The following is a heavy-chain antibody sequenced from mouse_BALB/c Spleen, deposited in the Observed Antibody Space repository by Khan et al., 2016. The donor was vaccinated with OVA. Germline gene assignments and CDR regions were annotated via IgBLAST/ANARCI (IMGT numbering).Heavy chain of an antibody. CDR3: ARSGYDYFAY. CDR2: IYPGDGDT. V-gene: IGHV1-80*01. Sequence: VELVESGAELVRPGSSVKISCKASGYAFSSYWMNWVKQRPGQGLEWIGQIYPGDGDTKYNGKFKGKVTLTADKSSSTAYMQLSSLTSEDSAVYFCARSGYDYFAYWGQGTLVTVSA. D-gene: IGHD2-14*01. J-gene: IGHJ3*01. CDR1: GYAFSSYW.